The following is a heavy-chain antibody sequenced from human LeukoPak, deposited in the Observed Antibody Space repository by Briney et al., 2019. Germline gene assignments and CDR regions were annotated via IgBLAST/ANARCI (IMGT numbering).Heavy chain of an antibody. CDR2: MNPNSGNT. CDR3: ARRSSGYYLGY. Sequence: ASVKVSCKASGYTFTSYDINWVRQATGQGLEWMGWMNPNSGNTGYAQKFQGRVTMTTDTSTSTAYMELRSLRSDDTAVYYCARRSSGYYLGYWGQGTLVTVSS. D-gene: IGHD3-22*01. V-gene: IGHV1-8*01. CDR1: GYTFTSYD. J-gene: IGHJ4*02.